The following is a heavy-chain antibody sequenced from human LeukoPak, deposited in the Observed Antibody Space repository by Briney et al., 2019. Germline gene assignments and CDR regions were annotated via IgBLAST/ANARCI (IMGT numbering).Heavy chain of an antibody. CDR1: GFTFSSYW. CDR2: INSDGSST. Sequence: AGGSLRLSCAASGFTFSSYWMHWARQAPGKGLVWVSRINSDGSSTSYADSVKGRFTISRDNAKNTLYLQMNSLRAEDTAVYYCASGYSYGYFGYWGQGTLVTVSS. J-gene: IGHJ4*02. D-gene: IGHD5-18*01. CDR3: ASGYSYGYFGY. V-gene: IGHV3-74*01.